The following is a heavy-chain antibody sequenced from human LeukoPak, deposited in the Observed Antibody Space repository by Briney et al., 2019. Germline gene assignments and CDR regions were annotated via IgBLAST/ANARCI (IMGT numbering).Heavy chain of an antibody. Sequence: AGGSLRLSCAASGFTFSSYVMSWVRQAPGKGLEWVSTISGSGGSTYYADSVKGRFTISRDNSKNTLYLQMNSLRAEDMAVYHCARTNTVTANFDYWGQGTLVTVSS. CDR3: ARTNTVTANFDY. D-gene: IGHD4-11*01. J-gene: IGHJ4*02. CDR2: ISGSGGST. V-gene: IGHV3-23*01. CDR1: GFTFSSYV.